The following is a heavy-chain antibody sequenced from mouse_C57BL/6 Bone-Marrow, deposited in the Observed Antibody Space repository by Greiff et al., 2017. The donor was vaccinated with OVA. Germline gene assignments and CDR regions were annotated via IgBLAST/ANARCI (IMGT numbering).Heavy chain of an antibody. CDR2: IYPRSGNT. CDR3: ARRGYGNYDGY. CDR1: GYTFTSYG. V-gene: IGHV1-81*01. D-gene: IGHD2-1*01. J-gene: IGHJ2*01. Sequence: VKLQESGAELARPGASVKLSCKASGYTFTSYGISWVKQRTGQGLEWIGEIYPRSGNTYYNEKFKGKATFTADTSSNTAYMQLSSLTTEDSAIYYCARRGYGNYDGYWGQGTTLTVSS.